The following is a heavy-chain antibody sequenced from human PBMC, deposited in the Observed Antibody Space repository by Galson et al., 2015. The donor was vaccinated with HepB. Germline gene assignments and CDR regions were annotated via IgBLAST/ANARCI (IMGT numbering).Heavy chain of an antibody. CDR2: ISSSSYI. CDR3: ARDKNYYGSGSYYIGWKYYFDY. D-gene: IGHD3-10*01. CDR1: GFTFSSYS. V-gene: IGHV3-21*01. Sequence: SLRLSCAASGFTFSSYSMNWVRQAPGKGLEWVSSISSSSYIYYADSVKGRFTISRDNAKNSLYLQMNSLRAEDTAVYYCARDKNYYGSGSYYIGWKYYFDYWGQGTLVTVSS. J-gene: IGHJ4*02.